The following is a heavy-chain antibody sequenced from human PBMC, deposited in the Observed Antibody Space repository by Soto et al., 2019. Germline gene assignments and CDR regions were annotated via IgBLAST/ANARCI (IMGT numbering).Heavy chain of an antibody. CDR3: AREVTGSYGRFDY. CDR1: GYSLTSYY. D-gene: IGHD1-26*01. CDR2: INPSGGST. Sequence: GASLKVSCKASGYSLTSYYMHWVRQAPGQGLEWMGIINPSGGSTSYAQKFQGRVTMTRDTSTSTVYMELSSLRSEDTAVYYCAREVTGSYGRFDYWGQGTLVTVSS. V-gene: IGHV1-46*03. J-gene: IGHJ4*02.